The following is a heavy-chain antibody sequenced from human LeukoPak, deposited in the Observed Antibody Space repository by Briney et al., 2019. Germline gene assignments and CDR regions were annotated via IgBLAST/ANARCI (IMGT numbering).Heavy chain of an antibody. CDR1: GFTFSSYA. V-gene: IGHV3-23*01. Sequence: GGSLRLSCAASGFTFSSYAMSWVRQAPGKGLEWVSAISGSGGSTYYADSVKGRSTISRDNSKNTLYLQMNSLRAEDTAVCYCAKSDYYYYYGMDVWGKGTTVTVSS. CDR3: AKSDYYYYYGMDV. CDR2: ISGSGGST. J-gene: IGHJ6*04.